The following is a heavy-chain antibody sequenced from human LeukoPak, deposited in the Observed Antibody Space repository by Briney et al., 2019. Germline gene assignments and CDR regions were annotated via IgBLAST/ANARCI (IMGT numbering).Heavy chain of an antibody. V-gene: IGHV4-59*01. D-gene: IGHD6-19*01. CDR3: ARGAVSGWSASRFDP. Sequence: PSETLSLTCTVSGGSISSYYWSWIRQPPGKGLEWIGYIYYTGSTNHNPSLKSRVTISVDTSKNQFSLKLTSVTAVDTAVCYCARGAVSGWSASRFDPWGQGTLVTVSS. J-gene: IGHJ5*02. CDR2: IYYTGST. CDR1: GGSISSYY.